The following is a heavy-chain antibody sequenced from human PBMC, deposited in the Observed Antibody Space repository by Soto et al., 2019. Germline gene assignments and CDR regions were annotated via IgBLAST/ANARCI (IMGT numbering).Heavy chain of an antibody. CDR1: GYTFTGYY. CDR3: ATGSCSSPSCLFDY. Sequence: ASVKVSCKASGYTFTGYYMHWVRQAPGQGLEWMGWINPNSGGTNYAQKFQGRVTMTRDTSISTAYMELSRLRSDDTAVYYCATGSCSSPSCLFDYWGQGTLVTVSS. CDR2: INPNSGGT. D-gene: IGHD2-2*01. V-gene: IGHV1-2*02. J-gene: IGHJ4*02.